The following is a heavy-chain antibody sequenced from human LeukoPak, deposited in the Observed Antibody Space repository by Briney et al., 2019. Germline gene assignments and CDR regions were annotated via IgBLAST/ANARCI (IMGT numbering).Heavy chain of an antibody. D-gene: IGHD6-13*01. V-gene: IGHV3-23*01. Sequence: GGSLRLSCAASGFTFSSYAMSWVRQAPGKGLEWVSAISGSGGSTYYADSVKGRFTISRDNSKNTLYLQMNSLRAGDTAVYYCAKSPLGPVSSSWYWDYYYYMDVWGKGTTVTVSS. CDR2: ISGSGGST. J-gene: IGHJ6*03. CDR1: GFTFSSYA. CDR3: AKSPLGPVSSSWYWDYYYYMDV.